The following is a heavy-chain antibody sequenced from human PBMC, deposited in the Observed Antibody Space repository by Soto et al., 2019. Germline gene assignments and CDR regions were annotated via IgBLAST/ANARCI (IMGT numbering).Heavy chain of an antibody. CDR2: IIPILGIA. V-gene: IGHV1-69*08. CDR3: ARDGNGTPGDY. CDR1: GGTFSSYT. D-gene: IGHD2-8*01. Sequence: QVQLVQSGAEVKKPGSSVKVSCKASGGTFSSYTISWVRQAPGQGLEWMGRIIPILGIANYAQKFQGRVTITADKSTSTAYMELSSLRSEDTAVYYCARDGNGTPGDYWGQGTLVTVSS. J-gene: IGHJ4*02.